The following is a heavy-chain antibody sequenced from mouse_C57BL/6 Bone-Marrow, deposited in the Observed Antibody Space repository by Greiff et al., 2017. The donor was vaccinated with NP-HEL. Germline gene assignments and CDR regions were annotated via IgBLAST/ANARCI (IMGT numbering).Heavy chain of an antibody. CDR2: INSDGGST. CDR1: EYAFPSHD. D-gene: IGHD1-1*01. Sequence: DVQLLESGGGLVQPGASLKLSCESYEYAFPSHDLSWVRKTPVKRLELVAAINSDGGSTYYPDTMERRFIISRDNTKKTLYLQMSSLRSEDTALYYCARHGSSYFDYWGQGTTLTVSS. CDR3: ARHGSSYFDY. J-gene: IGHJ2*01. V-gene: IGHV5-2*01.